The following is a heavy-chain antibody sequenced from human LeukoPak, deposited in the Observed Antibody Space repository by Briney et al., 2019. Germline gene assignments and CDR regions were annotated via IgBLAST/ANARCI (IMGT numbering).Heavy chain of an antibody. V-gene: IGHV1-69*05. J-gene: IGHJ6*03. CDR3: ARGPWPIVGAMREYYYYMDV. CDR2: IIPIFGTA. D-gene: IGHD1-26*01. Sequence: ASVKVSCKASGGTFSSYAISWVRQAPGQGLEWMGGIIPIFGTANYAQKFQGRVTITTDESTSTAYMELSSLRSEDTAVYYCARGPWPIVGAMREYYYYMDVWGKGTTVTVSS. CDR1: GGTFSSYA.